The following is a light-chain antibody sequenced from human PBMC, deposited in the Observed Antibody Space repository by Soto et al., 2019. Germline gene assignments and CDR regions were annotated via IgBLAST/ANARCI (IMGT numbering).Light chain of an antibody. CDR1: QSVSSK. CDR2: GAS. J-gene: IGKJ2*01. Sequence: EIVMTQSPATLSVSPGERVTLSCRASQSVSSKLAWYQQKRGQSPRLLIYGASTRATGIPARFSGSGSGTEFILTISSLQSEDFAVYYCQQYNNWPPYTFGQGTKLEIK. CDR3: QQYNNWPPYT. V-gene: IGKV3-15*01.